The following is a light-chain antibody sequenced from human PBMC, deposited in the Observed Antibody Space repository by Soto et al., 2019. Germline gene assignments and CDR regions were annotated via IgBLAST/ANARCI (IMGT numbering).Light chain of an antibody. Sequence: QSALTQPASVSGSPGQSITISCTGTSSDVGGYHYVSWYQLHPGKAPKLILFEVSHRPSGVSYRFSGSKSGNTASLTISGLQADDEADYFCSSYSISTAYLFGTGTKLTVL. V-gene: IGLV2-14*01. CDR1: SSDVGGYHY. CDR3: SSYSISTAYL. CDR2: EVS. J-gene: IGLJ1*01.